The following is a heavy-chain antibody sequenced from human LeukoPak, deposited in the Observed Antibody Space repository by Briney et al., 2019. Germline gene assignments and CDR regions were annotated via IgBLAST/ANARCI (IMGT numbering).Heavy chain of an antibody. J-gene: IGHJ4*02. V-gene: IGHV4-34*01. CDR2: INHSGST. D-gene: IGHD2-2*01. Sequence: PSETLSLTCAVYGGSFSGYYWSWIRQPPGKGLEWIGEINHSGSTNYNPSLKSRVTISVDTSKNQFSLKLSSVTAADTAVYYCARSPRDIVLVPAAYFDYWGQGTLVTVSS. CDR3: ARSPRDIVLVPAAYFDY. CDR1: GGSFSGYY.